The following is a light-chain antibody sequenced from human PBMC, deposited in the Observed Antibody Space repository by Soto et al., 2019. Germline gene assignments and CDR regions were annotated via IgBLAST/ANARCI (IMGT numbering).Light chain of an antibody. CDR1: SSDIGSYDL. J-gene: IGLJ1*01. CDR3: CSFADFTYV. CDR2: EVT. Sequence: QSVMTQPAFVSGSPGQSITISCTGTSSDIGSYDLVSWYQQHPGTAPKLIIYEVTKRPSGVSTRFSGSKSGNTASLTISGLQAVDEADYYCCSFADFTYVFGTGTKVTVL. V-gene: IGLV2-23*02.